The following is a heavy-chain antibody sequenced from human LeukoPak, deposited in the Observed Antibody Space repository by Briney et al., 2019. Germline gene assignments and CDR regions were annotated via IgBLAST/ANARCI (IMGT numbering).Heavy chain of an antibody. CDR1: GGTFNNDG. CDR3: ARWDEGYCSGGSCYSFGGIDY. V-gene: IGHV1-69*04. D-gene: IGHD2-15*01. CDR2: IIPALNIV. J-gene: IGHJ4*02. Sequence: SVKVSCKAHGGTFNNDGISWVRQAPGQGLEWMGRIIPALNIVNYAQKFQGRVTITADKSTSTAYMELSSLRSEDTAVYYCARWDEGYCSGGSCYSFGGIDYWGQGTLVTVSS.